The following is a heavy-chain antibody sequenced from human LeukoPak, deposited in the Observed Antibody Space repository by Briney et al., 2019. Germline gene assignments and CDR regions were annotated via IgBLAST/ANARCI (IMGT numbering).Heavy chain of an antibody. J-gene: IGHJ6*03. D-gene: IGHD5-18*01. CDR2: IIPIFGTA. V-gene: IGHV1-69*13. Sequence: SVKVSCKASGGTFSSSAISWVRQAPGQGLEWMGGIIPIFGTANYAQKFQGRVTITADESTSTAYMELSSLRSEDTAVHYCASTAPASTYYYYYYMDVWGKGTTVTVSS. CDR1: GGTFSSSA. CDR3: ASTAPASTYYYYYYMDV.